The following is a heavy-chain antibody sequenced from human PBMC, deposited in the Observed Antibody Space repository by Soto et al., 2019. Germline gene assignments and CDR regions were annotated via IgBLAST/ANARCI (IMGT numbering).Heavy chain of an antibody. J-gene: IGHJ4*02. D-gene: IGHD3-10*01. V-gene: IGHV1-8*01. Sequence: QVQLVQSGAELKKPGASVKVSCKASGYTFSNYDMNWVRQATGQGPEWIGWVNPNNGDTGYAQKFQGRVTRTTDISKTTAYMELTSLRSEDTAIYYCTKVSRKGSAIDFNYWGQGTLINVSS. CDR2: VNPNNGDT. CDR3: TKVSRKGSAIDFNY. CDR1: GYTFSNYD.